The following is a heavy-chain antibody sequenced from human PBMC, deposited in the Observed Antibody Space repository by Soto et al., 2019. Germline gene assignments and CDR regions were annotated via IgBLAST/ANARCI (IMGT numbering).Heavy chain of an antibody. V-gene: IGHV1-18*04. J-gene: IGHJ5*02. CDR2: ISAYNGNT. CDR3: ARPVDSSGYYYLNWFDP. CDR1: GYTFTSYG. Sequence: ASVKVSCKASGYTFTSYGISWVRQAPGQGLEWMGWISAYNGNTNYAQKLQGRVTMTTDTSTSTAYMELRSLRSDDTAVYYCARPVDSSGYYYLNWFDPWGQGPLVTVSS. D-gene: IGHD3-22*01.